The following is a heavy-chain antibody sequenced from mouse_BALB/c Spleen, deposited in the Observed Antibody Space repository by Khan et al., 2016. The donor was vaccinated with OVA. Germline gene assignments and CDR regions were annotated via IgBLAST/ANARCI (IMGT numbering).Heavy chain of an antibody. D-gene: IGHD2-10*01. Sequence: VQLQESGPGLVAPSQSLSITCTISGFSLTNYGVHWVRQPPGKGLEWLVVIWSDGSTTYNSDLKSRLTISKDNFKSQVLLKMNSLQTDDTAVYVCARQPYYHYNIMDYWGQGTSVTVSS. CDR1: GFSLTNYG. CDR2: IWSDGST. J-gene: IGHJ4*01. V-gene: IGHV2-6-1*01. CDR3: ARQPYYHYNIMDY.